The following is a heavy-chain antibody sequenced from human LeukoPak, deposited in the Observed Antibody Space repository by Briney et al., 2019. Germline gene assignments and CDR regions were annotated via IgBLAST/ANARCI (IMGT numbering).Heavy chain of an antibody. CDR3: ARAGYSSSWYARYFDL. CDR2: IGTAGEI. D-gene: IGHD6-13*01. V-gene: IGHV3-13*01. CDR1: GFTFSSYD. J-gene: IGHJ2*01. Sequence: GGSLRLSCAASGFTFSSYDMHWVRQATGKGLEWVSGIGTAGEIYYPGSVKGRFTISSENAKNSLYLQMNRLSAGDTAVYYCARAGYSSSWYARYFDLWGRGTLVTVSS.